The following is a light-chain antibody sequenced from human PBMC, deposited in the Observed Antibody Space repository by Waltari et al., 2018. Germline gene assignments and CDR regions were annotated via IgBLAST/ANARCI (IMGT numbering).Light chain of an antibody. CDR1: SNDVGGYNY. Sequence: QSALTQPASVSGSPGQSITISCTGTSNDVGGYNYVSWYQQNPGKAPKLMIYDVSNRPSGVSNRFSGSKSGNTASLTISGLQAEDEGNYYCSSYTSSTLVVFGGGTNLTVL. J-gene: IGLJ2*01. V-gene: IGLV2-14*03. CDR3: SSYTSSTLVV. CDR2: DVS.